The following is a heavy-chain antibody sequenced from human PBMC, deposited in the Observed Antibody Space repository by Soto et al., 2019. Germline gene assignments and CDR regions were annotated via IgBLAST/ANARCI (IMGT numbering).Heavy chain of an antibody. CDR2: IYAGDSDT. CDR1: GYSFTSYW. V-gene: IGHV5-51*01. Sequence: LKISCKGSGYSFTSYWIGWVRQMPGKGLEWMGSIYAGDSDTRYSPSFQGQVTISADKSISIAYLQWNNLKTSDTATYYCARVSYYYGMDVWGQGTTVTVSS. J-gene: IGHJ6*02. CDR3: ARVSYYYGMDV.